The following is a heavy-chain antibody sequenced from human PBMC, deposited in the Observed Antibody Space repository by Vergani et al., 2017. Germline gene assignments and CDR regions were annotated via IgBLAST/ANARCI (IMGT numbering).Heavy chain of an antibody. D-gene: IGHD3-22*01. CDR1: GFSFSTYS. Sequence: EVQLQESGGGLVKPGGSLRVSCAASGFSFSTYSINWVRQAPGKGLEWVSSISGRSNYIYYADSLKGRFTISRDNSKNSVYLQMNSLRDEDTAIYYCARKKYYDSKVYYRVEPFDYWGQGTMVTVSS. J-gene: IGHJ4*02. CDR2: ISGRSNYI. CDR3: ARKKYYDSKVYYRVEPFDY. V-gene: IGHV3-21*06.